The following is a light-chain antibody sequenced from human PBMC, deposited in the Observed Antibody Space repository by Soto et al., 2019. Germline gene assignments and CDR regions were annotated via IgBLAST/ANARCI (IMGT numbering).Light chain of an antibody. CDR3: CSYAGSSSSI. Sequence: QCVLTKPAYVSGSPGQSITISCSGTSSDVGTYNLVSWYQQYPGKAPRLMIYEVTKRPSGVSNRFSGSKSGNTASLTISGLQPEDEADYYCCSYAGSSSSIFGTGTKVTVL. J-gene: IGLJ1*01. CDR1: SSDVGTYNL. CDR2: EVT. V-gene: IGLV2-23*02.